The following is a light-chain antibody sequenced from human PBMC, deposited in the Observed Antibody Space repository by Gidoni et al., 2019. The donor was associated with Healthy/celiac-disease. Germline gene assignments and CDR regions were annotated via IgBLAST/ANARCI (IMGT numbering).Light chain of an antibody. Sequence: EIVLTQSPGTLSLSPGERATLSCRASQSVSSSYLAWYQQKPGQAPRLLIYGASSRATGIPDRFSGSGSGTDFTLTISRLEPEDFAVYYCQQYGSSGSTFXXXTKLEIK. CDR3: QQYGSSGST. V-gene: IGKV3-20*01. J-gene: IGKJ2*01. CDR1: QSVSSSY. CDR2: GAS.